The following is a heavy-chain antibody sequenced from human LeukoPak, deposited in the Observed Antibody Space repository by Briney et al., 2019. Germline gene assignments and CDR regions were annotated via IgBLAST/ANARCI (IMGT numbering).Heavy chain of an antibody. J-gene: IGHJ1*01. D-gene: IGHD3-22*01. CDR2: IKSKTDGGTT. Sequence: GGSLRLSCEVSGFTLTNYWMSWVRQAPGKGLEWVGRIKSKTDGGTTDYAAPVKGRFTISRDDSKNTLYLQMNSLKTEDTAVYYCTTVWYYYDSSGYYHEEYFQHWGQGTLVTVSS. CDR3: TTVWYYYDSSGYYHEEYFQH. CDR1: GFTLTNYW. V-gene: IGHV3-15*01.